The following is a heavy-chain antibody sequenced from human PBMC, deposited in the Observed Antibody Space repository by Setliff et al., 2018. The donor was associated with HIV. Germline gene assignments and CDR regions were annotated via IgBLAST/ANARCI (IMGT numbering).Heavy chain of an antibody. CDR3: ARDGWDYYGSGTYPPLYYFDS. V-gene: IGHV1-2*06. D-gene: IGHD3-10*01. Sequence: GASVKVSCKASGYTFTSYYIHWVRQAPGQGLEWMGRINPNSGGTNYTQKFQGRVTITADKSTRTAYMELSSLRSEDTAVYYCARDGWDYYGSGTYPPLYYFDSWGQGTLVTVSS. J-gene: IGHJ4*01. CDR1: GYTFTSYY. CDR2: INPNSGGT.